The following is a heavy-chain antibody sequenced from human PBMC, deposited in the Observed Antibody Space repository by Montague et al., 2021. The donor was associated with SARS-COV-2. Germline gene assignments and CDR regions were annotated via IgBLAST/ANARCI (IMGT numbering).Heavy chain of an antibody. J-gene: IGHJ5*01. Sequence: SETLSLTCAVYGGSFSDYYWSWIRQPPGKGLEWIGEINHTGATNHNPSLKSRVTLSMDTSKNQFSLNLKSVTAADTAVYYCARGLIRINMAVVIFIGGHYWFDSWGQGTLVTVTS. CDR3: ARGLIRINMAVVIFIGGHYWFDS. CDR2: INHTGAT. D-gene: IGHD3-22*01. V-gene: IGHV4-34*01. CDR1: GGSFSDYY.